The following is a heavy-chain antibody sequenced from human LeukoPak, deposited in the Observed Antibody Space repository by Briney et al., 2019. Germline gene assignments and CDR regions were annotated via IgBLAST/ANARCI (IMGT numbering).Heavy chain of an antibody. Sequence: GGSLRLSCAASGFTFSNYGMHWVRQAPGKGLEWVALISYDGGNKYFADSVKGRFTISRDNSKNTLYLQMHSLRAEDTAVYYCAKDNVAAAGRYFDYWGQGTLVTVSS. D-gene: IGHD6-13*01. CDR1: GFTFSNYG. V-gene: IGHV3-30*18. J-gene: IGHJ4*02. CDR3: AKDNVAAAGRYFDY. CDR2: ISYDGGNK.